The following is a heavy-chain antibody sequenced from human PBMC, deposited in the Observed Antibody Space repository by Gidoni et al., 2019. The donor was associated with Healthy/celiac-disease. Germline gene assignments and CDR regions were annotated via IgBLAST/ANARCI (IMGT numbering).Heavy chain of an antibody. D-gene: IGHD6-13*01. CDR2: IIPIFGTA. J-gene: IGHJ5*02. CDR1: GVTFISYA. V-gene: IGHV1-69*01. CDR3: AREYSSPYGDNWFDP. Sequence: QVQLVQSGAEVKKPGSSVKVSCKASGVTFISYAISWVRQAPGQGLEWMGGIIPIFGTANYAQKVQGRVTITADESTSTAYMELSSLRSEDTAVYYCAREYSSPYGDNWFDPWGQGTLVTVSS.